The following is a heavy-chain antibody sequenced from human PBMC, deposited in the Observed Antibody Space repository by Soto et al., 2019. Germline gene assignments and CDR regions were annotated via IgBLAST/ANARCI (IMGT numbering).Heavy chain of an antibody. CDR3: ASSRPTYDSSGYFDY. CDR1: GDSVSSNSAA. Sequence: KQSQTLSLTCAISGDSVSSNSAAWNWIRQSPSRGLEWLGRTYYRSKWYNDYAVSVKSRITINPDTSKNQFSLQLNSVTPEDTAVYYCASSRPTYDSSGYFDYWGQGTLVTVSS. V-gene: IGHV6-1*01. J-gene: IGHJ4*02. D-gene: IGHD3-22*01. CDR2: TYYRSKWYN.